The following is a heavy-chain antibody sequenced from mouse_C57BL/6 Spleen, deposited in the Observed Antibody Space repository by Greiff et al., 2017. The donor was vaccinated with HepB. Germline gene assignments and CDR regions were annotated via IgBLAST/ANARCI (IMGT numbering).Heavy chain of an antibody. CDR1: GFTFSDYG. J-gene: IGHJ2*01. CDR3: ARSDYYGSSFDY. CDR2: ISSGSSTI. Sequence: EVNVVESGGGLVKPGGSLKLSCAASGFTFSDYGMHWVRQAPEKGLEWVAYISSGSSTIYYADTVKGRFTISRDNAKNTLFLQMTSLRSEDTAMYYCARSDYYGSSFDYWGQGTTLTVSS. D-gene: IGHD1-1*01. V-gene: IGHV5-17*01.